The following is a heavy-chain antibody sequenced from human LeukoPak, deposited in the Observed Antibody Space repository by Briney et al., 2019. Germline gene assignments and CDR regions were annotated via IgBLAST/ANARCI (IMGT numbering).Heavy chain of an antibody. J-gene: IGHJ6*02. CDR2: IYYSGST. V-gene: IGHV4-39*01. CDR3: ARHYVPTARYYYYYGMDV. Sequence: SETLSLTCTVPGGSISSNIYYWGWIRQPPGKGLEWIGRIYYSGSTYYNPSLKSRVIISIDTSKTQFSLKLSSVTAADTAVYYCARHYVPTARYYYYYGMDVWGQGTTVTVSS. D-gene: IGHD2-2*01. CDR1: GGSISSNIYY.